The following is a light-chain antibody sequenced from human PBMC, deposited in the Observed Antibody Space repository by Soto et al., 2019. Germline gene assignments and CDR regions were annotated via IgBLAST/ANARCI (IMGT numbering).Light chain of an antibody. CDR2: EVT. CDR3: SSYAGSNNVV. CDR1: SSDVGGYNF. V-gene: IGLV2-8*01. J-gene: IGLJ1*01. Sequence: QSVLTQPPSASGSPGQSVTISCTGTSSDVGGYNFVSWYQQHPGKAPKLMIYEVTKRPSGVPDRFSGSKSGNTASLTVSGLQAEDEADYYCSSYAGSNNVVFGTATKVTV.